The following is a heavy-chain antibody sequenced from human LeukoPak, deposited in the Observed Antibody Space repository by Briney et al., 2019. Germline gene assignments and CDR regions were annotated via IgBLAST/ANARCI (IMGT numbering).Heavy chain of an antibody. D-gene: IGHD3-3*01. CDR2: ISGGGTPT. V-gene: IGHV3-23*01. J-gene: IGHJ5*01. CDR3: AEDFWNFRDS. Sequence: GGSLRLSCVVSGFTFSDYAMSWVRQAPGKGLEWVSAISGGGTPTFYADSVKGRFITSRDNSENTLYLQTNSLRSDDTAVYYCAEDFWNFRDSWGQGTLVTVSS. CDR1: GFTFSDYA.